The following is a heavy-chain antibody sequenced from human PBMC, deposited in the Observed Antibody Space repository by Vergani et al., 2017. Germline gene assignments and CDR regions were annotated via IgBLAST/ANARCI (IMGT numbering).Heavy chain of an antibody. D-gene: IGHD3-10*01. Sequence: QLQESGPGLVKPSETLSLTCTVSGGSMNNYYWNWIRQTPGKGLEWIGYIYLGGTTTYNPSLESRVSLSADTSKNQFSLQLTSVTAADTAVYYCVRRNNVVRETDYFDYWGQGILVTVSS. J-gene: IGHJ4*02. CDR3: VRRNNVVRETDYFDY. CDR1: GGSMNNYY. V-gene: IGHV4-59*01. CDR2: IYLGGTT.